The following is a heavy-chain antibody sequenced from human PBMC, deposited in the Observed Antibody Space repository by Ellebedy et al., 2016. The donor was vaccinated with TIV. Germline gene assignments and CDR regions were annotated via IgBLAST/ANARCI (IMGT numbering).Heavy chain of an antibody. D-gene: IGHD5-24*01. V-gene: IGHV1-18*04. CDR3: ARDRDALFDY. Sequence: ASVKVSCKAPGDSINTYYMHWVRQAPGQGLEWMGWISAHNGHTNYAQKLQGRVTMTTESSTSTAYMELRSLRSDDTAVYYCARDRDALFDYWGQGTLVTVSS. J-gene: IGHJ4*02. CDR2: ISAHNGHT. CDR1: GDSINTYY.